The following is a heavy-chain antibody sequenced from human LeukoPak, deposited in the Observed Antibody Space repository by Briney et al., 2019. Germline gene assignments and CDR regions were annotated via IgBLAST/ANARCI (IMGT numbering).Heavy chain of an antibody. Sequence: SETLSLTCAVYGGSFSGYYWSWIRQPPGKGLEWIGEINHSGSTNYNPSLKSRVTISVDTSKNQFSLKLSPVTAADTAVYYCARALPMGWLRYNNPDYYFDYWGQGTLVTVSS. CDR3: ARALPMGWLRYNNPDYYFDY. CDR2: INHSGST. D-gene: IGHD5-12*01. CDR1: GGSFSGYY. J-gene: IGHJ4*02. V-gene: IGHV4-34*01.